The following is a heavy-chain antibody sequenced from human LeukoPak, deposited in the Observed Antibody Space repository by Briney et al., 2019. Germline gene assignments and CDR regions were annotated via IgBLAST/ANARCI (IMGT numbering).Heavy chain of an antibody. J-gene: IGHJ4*02. D-gene: IGHD1-1*01. CDR3: ARGGTFVSDY. V-gene: IGHV3-7*01. CDR1: GFAFDIYW. Sequence: GGSLRLSCAASGFAFDIYWMTWVRQAPGKGLEWVANINRGGSEKYYVDSMKGRFTVSRDNAKNSLYLQMDSLGAEDTAVYYCARGGTFVSDYWGQGTLVTVSS. CDR2: INRGGSEK.